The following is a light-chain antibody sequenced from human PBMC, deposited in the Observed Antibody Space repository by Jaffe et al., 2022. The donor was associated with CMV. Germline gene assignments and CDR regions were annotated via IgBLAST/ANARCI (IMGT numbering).Light chain of an antibody. CDR3: QAWDSSTGVV. CDR1: KLGDKF. V-gene: IGLV3-1*01. CDR2: QYD. Sequence: SYELTQPPSVSVSPGQTASITCSGDKLGDKFACWYQQKPGQSPVLVIYQYDQRPSGIPERFSGSNSGNTATLTISGTQAMDEADYYCQAWDSSTGVVFGGGTKLTVL. J-gene: IGLJ2*01.